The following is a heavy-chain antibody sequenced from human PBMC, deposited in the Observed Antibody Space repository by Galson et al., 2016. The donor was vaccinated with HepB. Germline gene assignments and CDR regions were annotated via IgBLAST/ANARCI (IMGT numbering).Heavy chain of an antibody. CDR3: AREAAPGDDYSLAY. CDR2: ISPNSGGT. D-gene: IGHD4-11*01. Sequence: SVKVSCKASKYTFTVYYIHWVRQAPGQGLEWMGWISPNSGGTNYAQKFQGGVTMTRDTSITTAYMELSSLRSDDTAVYYCAREAAPGDDYSLAYWGQGTLVTVSS. CDR1: KYTFTVYY. J-gene: IGHJ4*02. V-gene: IGHV1-2*02.